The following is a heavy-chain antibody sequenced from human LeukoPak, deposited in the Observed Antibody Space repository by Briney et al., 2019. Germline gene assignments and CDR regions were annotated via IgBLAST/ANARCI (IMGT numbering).Heavy chain of an antibody. CDR1: GASISSYS. J-gene: IGHJ5*02. D-gene: IGHD2-8*01. V-gene: IGHV4-30-2*01. CDR2: IYHSGST. Sequence: SETLSLTCTVSGASISSYSWSWIRQPPGKGLEWIGYIYHSGSTYYNPSLKSRVTISVDRSKNQFSLKLSSVTAADTAVYYCARVMYLAADHWGQGTLVTVSS. CDR3: ARVMYLAADH.